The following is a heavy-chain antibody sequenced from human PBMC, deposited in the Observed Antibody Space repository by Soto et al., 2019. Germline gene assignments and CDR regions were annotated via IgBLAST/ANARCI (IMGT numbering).Heavy chain of an antibody. Sequence: QLQLHESGSGLVKPSQTLSLTCTVSGASITFGGYSWSWIRQTPGKGLEWIGYINHLETTFYNPSMESPPTLSIDRAKNLCSLTLHSMSVADRAVYFCARGGGSDSFDYWGQGILVTVSS. V-gene: IGHV4-30-2*01. CDR3: ARGGGSDSFDY. J-gene: IGHJ4*02. CDR2: INHLETT. D-gene: IGHD1-26*01. CDR1: GASITFGGYS.